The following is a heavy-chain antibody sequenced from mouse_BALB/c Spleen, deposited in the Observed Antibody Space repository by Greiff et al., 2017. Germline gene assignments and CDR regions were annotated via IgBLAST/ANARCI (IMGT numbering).Heavy chain of an antibody. CDR2: INPSTGYT. CDR1: GYTFTSYW. Sequence: QVQLQQSGAELAKPGASVKMSCKASGYTFTSYWMHWVKQRPGQGLEWIGYINPSTGYTEYNQKFTDKASLTADKSSSTAYIQLSSLTSEDSAVYYCARSKGRIYAMDYWGQGTSVTVSS. D-gene: IGHD1-1*01. J-gene: IGHJ4*01. V-gene: IGHV1-7*01. CDR3: ARSKGRIYAMDY.